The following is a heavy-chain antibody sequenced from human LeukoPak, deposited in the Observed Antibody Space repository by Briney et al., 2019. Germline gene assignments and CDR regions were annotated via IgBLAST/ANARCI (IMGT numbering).Heavy chain of an antibody. CDR2: IYTSGST. D-gene: IGHD3-22*01. V-gene: IGHV4-61*02. J-gene: IGHJ6*03. Sequence: SETLSLTCTVSGGSISSGSYYWSGIRQPAGKGLEWIGRIYTSGSTNYNPSLKSRVTISVDTSKNQFSLKLSSVTAADMAVYYCARVGYYDSSGYRGYYYYYYMDVWGKGTTVTVSS. CDR1: GGSISSGSYY. CDR3: ARVGYYDSSGYRGYYYYYYMDV.